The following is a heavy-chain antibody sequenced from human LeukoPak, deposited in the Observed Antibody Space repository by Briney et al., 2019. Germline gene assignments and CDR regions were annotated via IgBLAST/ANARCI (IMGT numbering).Heavy chain of an antibody. J-gene: IGHJ3*02. CDR3: ARGPLPLWFGELFRLGAFDI. CDR2: FHYSGNT. V-gene: IGHV4-39*01. Sequence: PSETLSLTCTVSGGSISSSTYYWGWIRQPPGKGLEWIGSFHYSGNTYYNPSLNSRVTISVDTSKNQFTLKLSSVTAADTAVYYCARGPLPLWFGELFRLGAFDIWGQGTKVTVSS. D-gene: IGHD3-10*01. CDR1: GGSISSSTYY.